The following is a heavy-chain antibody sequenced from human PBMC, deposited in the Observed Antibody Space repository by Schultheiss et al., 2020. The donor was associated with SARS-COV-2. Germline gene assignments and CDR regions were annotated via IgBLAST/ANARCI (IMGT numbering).Heavy chain of an antibody. J-gene: IGHJ6*02. CDR2: MNPNSGNT. CDR3: ARGSSDTDYYGDYGHPLGYYYGMDV. Sequence: GESLKISCKASGYTFTSYDINWVRQATGQGLEWMGWMNPNSGNTGYAQKFQGRVTMTRNTSISTAYMELSSLRSEDTAVYYCARGSSDTDYYGDYGHPLGYYYGMDVWGQGTTVTVSS. CDR1: GYTFTSYD. V-gene: IGHV1-8*01. D-gene: IGHD4-17*01.